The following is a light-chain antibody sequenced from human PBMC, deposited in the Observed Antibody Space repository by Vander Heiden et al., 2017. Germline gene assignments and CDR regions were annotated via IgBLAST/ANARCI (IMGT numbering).Light chain of an antibody. CDR3: QTWDSGIQV. V-gene: IGLV4-69*01. CDR1: SGHSNYA. J-gene: IGLJ3*02. CDR2: INKDGSH. Sequence: QLALTQSHSASASLGASVKLTCTLTSGHSNYAIAWHQQQPEKGPRYRMKINKDGSHTKGDGIPDRFSSSSSGAERHLLISSLQSEDEADYYCQTWDSGIQVFGGGTKLTVL.